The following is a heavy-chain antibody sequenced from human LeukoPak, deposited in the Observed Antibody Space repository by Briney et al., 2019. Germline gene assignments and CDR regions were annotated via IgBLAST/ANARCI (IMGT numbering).Heavy chain of an antibody. CDR1: GFTFSSYS. CDR3: ARRTDC. Sequence: GGSLSLSSVASGFTFSSYSMNWVRQAPGKGLEWVSYITGGSTTIYYADSVKGRFTISRDNAKNSLFLQMNSLRDEDTAVYYCARRTDCWGQGTLVTVSS. CDR2: ITGGSTTI. V-gene: IGHV3-48*02. J-gene: IGHJ4*02.